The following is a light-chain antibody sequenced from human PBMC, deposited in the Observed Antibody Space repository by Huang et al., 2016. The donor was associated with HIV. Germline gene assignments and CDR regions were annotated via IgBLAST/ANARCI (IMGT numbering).Light chain of an antibody. Sequence: EIVMTQSPATLSVSPGERATLSCRASQTVNSNLAWYQHKHGQAPRLLIYGASTRATGVPARFSGSGSGTKFTLTISSLQSEDFAVYYCQQYNNWLAFGQGTKVEIK. V-gene: IGKV3-15*01. CDR2: GAS. CDR1: QTVNSN. J-gene: IGKJ1*01. CDR3: QQYNNWLA.